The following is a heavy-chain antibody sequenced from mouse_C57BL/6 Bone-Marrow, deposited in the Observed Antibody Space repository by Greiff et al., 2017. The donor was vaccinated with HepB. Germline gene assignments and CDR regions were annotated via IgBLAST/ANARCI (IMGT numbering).Heavy chain of an antibody. D-gene: IGHD1-1*01. J-gene: IGHJ4*01. CDR3: ASTVVARDAMDY. Sequence: VQLQQPGAELVRPGTSVKLSCKASGYTFTSYWMHWVKQRPGQGLEWIGVIDPSDSYTNYNQKFKGKATLTVDTSSSTAYMQLSSLTSEDSAVYYCASTVVARDAMDYWGQGTSVTVSS. V-gene: IGHV1-59*01. CDR2: IDPSDSYT. CDR1: GYTFTSYW.